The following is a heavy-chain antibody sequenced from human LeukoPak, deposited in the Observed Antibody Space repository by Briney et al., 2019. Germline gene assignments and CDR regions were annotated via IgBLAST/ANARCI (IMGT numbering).Heavy chain of an antibody. CDR3: ARDGYSGSYYYAFDI. V-gene: IGHV3-7*01. D-gene: IGHD1-26*01. J-gene: IGHJ3*02. CDR1: GFTFSSYW. CDR2: IKQDGSEK. Sequence: GGSLRLSCAASGFTFSSYWMSWVRQAPGKGLEWVANIKQDGSEKYYVDSVKGRFTISRDNAKNSLYLQMNSLRAEDTAVYYCARDGYSGSYYYAFDIWGQGTMVTVSS.